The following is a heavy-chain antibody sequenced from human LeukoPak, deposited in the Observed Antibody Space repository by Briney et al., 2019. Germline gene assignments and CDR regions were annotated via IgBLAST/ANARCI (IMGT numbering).Heavy chain of an antibody. D-gene: IGHD3-3*01. Sequence: SETLYLTCAVYGGSFSGYYWTWVRKTPGRGLVRIGEISHSGSTNYNPSLMSRATISVDRSKNQFSLRLTSVTAAYTAVYYCAFWRGTFDYWGQGTLVTVSS. CDR1: GGSFSGYY. J-gene: IGHJ4*02. V-gene: IGHV4-34*01. CDR2: ISHSGST. CDR3: AFWRGTFDY.